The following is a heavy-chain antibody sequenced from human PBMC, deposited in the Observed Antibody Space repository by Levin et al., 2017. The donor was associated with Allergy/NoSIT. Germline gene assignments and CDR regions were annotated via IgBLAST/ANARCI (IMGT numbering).Heavy chain of an antibody. D-gene: IGHD3-3*01. Sequence: SCTGSGFTFGDYAVNWFRQPPGKGLEWVGFIRSTTYGGTTEYAASVKGRLTVSRDDSKSIAYLQMNSLKTEDTAVYYCSRDDFRPGPYFDYWGQGTLVTVSS. CDR3: SRDDFRPGPYFDY. J-gene: IGHJ4*02. V-gene: IGHV3-49*03. CDR2: IRSTTYGGTT. CDR1: GFTFGDYA.